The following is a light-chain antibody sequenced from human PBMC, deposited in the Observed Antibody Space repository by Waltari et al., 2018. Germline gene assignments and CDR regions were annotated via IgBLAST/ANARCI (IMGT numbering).Light chain of an antibody. J-gene: IGKJ4*01. Sequence: EIVLTQSPATLSLSPGERATLSCRASETVFNYLAWYQQRPGQAPRLLTSDASNRAPAIPSRFSGSGSGTDFALIISSLEPEDSALYYCQQRLTWPLTFGGGTKVEIK. CDR3: QQRLTWPLT. CDR2: DAS. CDR1: ETVFNY. V-gene: IGKV3-11*01.